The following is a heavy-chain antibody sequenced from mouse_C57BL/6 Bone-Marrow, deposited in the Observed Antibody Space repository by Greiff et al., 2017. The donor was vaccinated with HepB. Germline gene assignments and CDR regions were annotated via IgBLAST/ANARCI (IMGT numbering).Heavy chain of an antibody. CDR2: IDPENGDT. J-gene: IGHJ2*01. V-gene: IGHV14-4*01. CDR1: GFNIKDDY. D-gene: IGHD2-10*01. Sequence: EVQLQQSGAELVRPGASVKLSCTASGFNIKDDYMHWVKQRPEQGLEWIGWIDPENGDTESASKFQGKATITADTSSNTAYLQLSSLTSEDTAVYYCTTRLLHFDYWGQGTTLTVSS. CDR3: TTRLLHFDY.